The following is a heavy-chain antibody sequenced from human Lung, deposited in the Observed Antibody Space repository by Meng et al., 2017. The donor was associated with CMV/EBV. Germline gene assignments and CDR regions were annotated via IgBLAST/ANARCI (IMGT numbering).Heavy chain of an antibody. CDR3: ARGDSSTTWLVFDY. CDR1: GFTFNNYA. V-gene: IGHV3-23*01. D-gene: IGHD6-13*01. Sequence: CSASGFTFNNYAMTSVRQAPGKGLEWVSAVLGTGPTYYADYVKGRFTISRDDSRNTLFLQLNSLRDEDTAVFYCARGDSSTTWLVFDYWGLGTLVTVSS. J-gene: IGHJ4*02. CDR2: VLGTGPT.